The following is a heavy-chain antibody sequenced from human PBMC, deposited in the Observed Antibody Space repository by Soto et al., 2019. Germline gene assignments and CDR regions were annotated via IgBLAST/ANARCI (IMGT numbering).Heavy chain of an antibody. V-gene: IGHV1-69*12. Sequence: QVQLVQSGAEVKKPESSVKVSCKAPGGTFSTYAISWVRQAPGQGLEWMGGIIPMFGTANYAQRFQDRDTMTADDYTNTGYMELSSLRSEDTAVYFCASGIQLWLRRINTGYSGWGQGTLVTVSS. D-gene: IGHD5-18*01. CDR1: GGTFSTYA. CDR2: IIPMFGTA. J-gene: IGHJ4*02. CDR3: ASGIQLWLRRINTGYSG.